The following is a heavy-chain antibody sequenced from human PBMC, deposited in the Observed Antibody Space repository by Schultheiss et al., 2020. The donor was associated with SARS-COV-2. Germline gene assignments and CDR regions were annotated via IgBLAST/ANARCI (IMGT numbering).Heavy chain of an antibody. V-gene: IGHV3-30*02. D-gene: IGHD6-19*01. CDR2: IRYDGSNE. Sequence: GGSLRLSCAASGFTFSNYGMHWVRQAPGKGLEWVAFIRYDGSNEYYGHSVKGRFTISRDNSKNTLYLQMNSLRPEDTAVYYCAKDKAVASTDHELGYWGQGTLVTVSS. CDR3: AKDKAVASTDHELGY. J-gene: IGHJ4*02. CDR1: GFTFSNYG.